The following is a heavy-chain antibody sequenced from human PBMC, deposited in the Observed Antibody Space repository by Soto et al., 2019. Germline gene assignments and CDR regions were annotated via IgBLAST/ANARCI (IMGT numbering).Heavy chain of an antibody. J-gene: IGHJ4*01. Sequence: GGSLRLSCAASGVTFSNAWINWVRQAPGKGLEWVGRVKSKNDGGTTDFAAPVKGRFAISRDDSKNMVYLEMNSLQTEDTAIYYCTTDSYITSIIVRFDYWGHGTLVTASS. CDR2: VKSKNDGGTT. V-gene: IGHV3-15*07. CDR3: TTDSYITSIIVRFDY. CDR1: GVTFSNAW. D-gene: IGHD3-22*01.